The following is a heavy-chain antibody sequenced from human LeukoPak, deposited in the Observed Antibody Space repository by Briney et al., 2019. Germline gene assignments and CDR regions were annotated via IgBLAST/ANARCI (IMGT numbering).Heavy chain of an antibody. Sequence: GGSLRLSCAASGFTFNNYALAWVRQTPEKGLECVSAISGDGVSPYYVDSVRGRFTISRDNSKNTFYLQMNSLKIDDTARYYCAKEVGKWQPFDNWGQGTVVIVSS. CDR1: GFTFNNYA. V-gene: IGHV3-23*01. J-gene: IGHJ4*02. CDR3: AKEVGKWQPFDN. D-gene: IGHD1-26*01. CDR2: ISGDGVSP.